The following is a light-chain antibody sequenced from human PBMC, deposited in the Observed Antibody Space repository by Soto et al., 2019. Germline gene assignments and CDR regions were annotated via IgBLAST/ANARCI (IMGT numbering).Light chain of an antibody. CDR1: QSVSSSY. V-gene: IGKV3-20*01. CDR3: LQYGSSTQT. J-gene: IGKJ1*01. Sequence: EIVLTQSPGTLSLSPGARATLSCRASQSVSSSYLAWYQQKPGQAPRLLIYGASSRATGISDRFSGSGSGTVFTVTISRLAPEDFAVYYCLQYGSSTQTFGHRNKVEI. CDR2: GAS.